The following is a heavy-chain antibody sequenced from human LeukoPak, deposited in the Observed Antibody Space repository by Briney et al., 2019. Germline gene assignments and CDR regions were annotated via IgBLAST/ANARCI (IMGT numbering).Heavy chain of an antibody. Sequence: SETLSLTCAVYGGSFSGYYWSWIRQPPGKGLEWIGEINHSGSTNYNPSLKSRVTISVDTSKNQFSLKLSSVTAADTAVHYCARVPSSRAPFGYWGQGTLVTVSS. V-gene: IGHV4-34*01. CDR1: GGSFSGYY. D-gene: IGHD2-2*01. CDR2: INHSGST. CDR3: ARVPSSRAPFGY. J-gene: IGHJ4*02.